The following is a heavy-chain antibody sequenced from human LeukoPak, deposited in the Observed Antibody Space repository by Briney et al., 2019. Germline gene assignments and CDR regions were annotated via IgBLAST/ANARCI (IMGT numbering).Heavy chain of an antibody. Sequence: GGSLRLSCAASGFTFSISAMSWVRQAPGKGREWVSGISDSGGSTFYADSVKGRFTISRDNSKNILYLQMNSLRAEDTAVYYCARGPAYYYYMDVWGKGTTVTISS. V-gene: IGHV3-23*01. CDR1: GFTFSISA. J-gene: IGHJ6*03. CDR3: ARGPAYYYYMDV. CDR2: ISDSGGST.